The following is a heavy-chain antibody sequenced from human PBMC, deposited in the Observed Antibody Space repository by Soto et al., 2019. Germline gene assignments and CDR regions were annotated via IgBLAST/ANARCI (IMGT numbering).Heavy chain of an antibody. CDR2: IYYSGST. D-gene: IGHD6-19*01. Sequence: QLQLQESGPGLVQPSETLSLTCTVSGGSISSSSYYWGWIRQPPGKGLEWIGSIYYSGSTYYNPSLKSRVTISVDTSKTQFSLKLSSVTAADTAVYYCARLSSGWYALANWGQGTLVSVSS. V-gene: IGHV4-39*01. CDR1: GGSISSSSYY. CDR3: ARLSSGWYALAN. J-gene: IGHJ4*02.